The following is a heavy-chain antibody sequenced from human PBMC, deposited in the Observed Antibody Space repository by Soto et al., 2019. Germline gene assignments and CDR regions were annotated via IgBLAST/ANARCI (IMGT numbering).Heavy chain of an antibody. V-gene: IGHV1-69*13. J-gene: IGHJ4*02. CDR1: GGTFSSYA. D-gene: IGHD3-22*01. Sequence: ASVKVSCKASGGTFSSYAISWVRQAPGQGLEWMGGIIPIFGTANYAQKFQGRVTITADESTSTAYMELSSLRSEDTAVYYCASNYDSSGYYYYWGQGTLVTVSS. CDR3: ASNYDSSGYYYY. CDR2: IIPIFGTA.